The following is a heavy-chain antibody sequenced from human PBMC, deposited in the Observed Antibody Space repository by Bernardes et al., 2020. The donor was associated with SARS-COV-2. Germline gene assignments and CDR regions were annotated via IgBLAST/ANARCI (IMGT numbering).Heavy chain of an antibody. J-gene: IGHJ6*03. V-gene: IGHV3-23*01. CDR1: GFTFSSYA. Sequence: GSLRLSCAASGFTFSSYAMSWVRQAPGKGLEWVSAISGSGGSTYYADSVKGRFTISRDNSKNTLYLQMNSLRAEDTAVYYCAKGASDFGIFGVVFEYMDVWGKGTTVTVSS. CDR2: ISGSGGST. D-gene: IGHD3-3*01. CDR3: AKGASDFGIFGVVFEYMDV.